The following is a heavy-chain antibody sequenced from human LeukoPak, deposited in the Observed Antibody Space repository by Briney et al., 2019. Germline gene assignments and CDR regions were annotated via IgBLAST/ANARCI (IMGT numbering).Heavy chain of an antibody. CDR2: IIPILGIA. D-gene: IGHD2-8*01. CDR1: GGTFSSYI. Sequence: SVKVSCKASGGTFSSYIISWVRQAPGQGLEWMGRIIPILGIANYAQKFQGRVTITADKSTSTAYMELSSLRSEDTAVYYCARDHPRYCTNGVCHDYWGQGTLVTVSS. CDR3: ARDHPRYCTNGVCHDY. V-gene: IGHV1-69*04. J-gene: IGHJ4*02.